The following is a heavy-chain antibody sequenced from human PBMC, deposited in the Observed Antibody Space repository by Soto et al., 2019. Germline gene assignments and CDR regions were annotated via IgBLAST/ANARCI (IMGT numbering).Heavy chain of an antibody. Sequence: NPSETLSLTCTVSGGSISSYYWSWIRQPPGKGLEWIGYIYYSGSTNYNPSLKSRVTISVDTSKNQFSLKLSSVTAADTAVYYCARGLIAAAGTGFAYWGQGTLVTVSS. CDR1: GGSISSYY. D-gene: IGHD6-13*01. CDR3: ARGLIAAAGTGFAY. CDR2: IYYSGST. J-gene: IGHJ4*02. V-gene: IGHV4-59*01.